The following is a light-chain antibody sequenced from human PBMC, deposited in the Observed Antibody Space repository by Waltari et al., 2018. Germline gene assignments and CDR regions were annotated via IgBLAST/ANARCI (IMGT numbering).Light chain of an antibody. V-gene: IGLV1-40*01. CDR2: ANS. Sequence: QSVLTQPPSVSGAPGQRVTISCTGSTSNIGAGHDVHWYQQLPGTAPKLLMYANSHRPSGVPDRFSGSKNGTSASLAITGLQAEDEADYYCQSYDSSLSDSRVFGGGTKLTVL. CDR1: TSNIGAGHD. J-gene: IGLJ3*02. CDR3: QSYDSSLSDSRV.